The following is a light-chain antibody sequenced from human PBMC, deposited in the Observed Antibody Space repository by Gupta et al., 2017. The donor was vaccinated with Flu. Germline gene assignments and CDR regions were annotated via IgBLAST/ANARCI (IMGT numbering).Light chain of an antibody. J-gene: IGLJ3*02. CDR1: ISDVGGCND. CDR2: EVS. CDR3: DSKAGNNNVGV. V-gene: IGLV2-8*01. Sequence: TITCTGTISDVGGCNDVSWYQQHTGKAPKLIVCEVSKRNTGVPDRFSGSKSVITATVTVSGLHAEAEADYYWDSKAGNNNVGVFGGGTKLTVL.